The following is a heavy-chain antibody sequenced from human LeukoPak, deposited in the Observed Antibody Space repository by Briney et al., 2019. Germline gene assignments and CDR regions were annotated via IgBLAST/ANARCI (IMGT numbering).Heavy chain of an antibody. CDR3: ARDRAAGGYWYFDL. J-gene: IGHJ2*01. V-gene: IGHV4-31*03. D-gene: IGHD6-13*01. Sequence: EASQTLSLTCTVSGGSISNGHYYWSWIRQPPGKGLEWIGYVYYSGSTYYNPSLESRVTRSVDTSKNQFSLKLSSVTAADTAVYYCARDRAAGGYWYFDLWGRGTLVTVSS. CDR2: VYYSGST. CDR1: GGSISNGHYY.